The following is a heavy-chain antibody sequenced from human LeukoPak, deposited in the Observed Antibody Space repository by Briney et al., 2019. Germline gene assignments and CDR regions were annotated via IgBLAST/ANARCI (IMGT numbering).Heavy chain of an antibody. CDR3: TRGYSGYGNFDC. CDR1: GFTFSYW. J-gene: IGHJ4*02. V-gene: IGHV3-74*01. CDR2: ISRDGSST. Sequence: GGSLRLSCAGTGFTFSYWVHWVRPAPGKRLVWVSRISRDGSSTFYADSVKGRFTISRDNPKNTLYLQMNSLRVEDTAVYYCTRGYSGYGNFDCWGQGTLVTVSS. D-gene: IGHD5-12*01.